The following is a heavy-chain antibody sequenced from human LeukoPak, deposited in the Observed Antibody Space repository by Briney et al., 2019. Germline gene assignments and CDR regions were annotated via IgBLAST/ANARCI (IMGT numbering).Heavy chain of an antibody. CDR2: ISSNGGST. Sequence: GGSLRLSCSASGFTFSSYAMHWVRQAPGKGLEYVSAISSNGGSTYYADSVKGRFTISRDNSKNTLYLQMNSLRAEDTAVYYCAGDSSSWYTYFDYWGQGTLVTVSS. D-gene: IGHD6-13*01. V-gene: IGHV3-64*04. CDR1: GFTFSSYA. CDR3: AGDSSSWYTYFDY. J-gene: IGHJ4*02.